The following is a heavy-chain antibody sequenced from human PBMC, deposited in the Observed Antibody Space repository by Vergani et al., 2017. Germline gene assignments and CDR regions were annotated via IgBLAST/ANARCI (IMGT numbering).Heavy chain of an antibody. D-gene: IGHD6-13*01. V-gene: IGHV1-2*02. CDR1: GYTFTSYY. CDR3: ARGVVAAAAPSGLFDY. CDR2: INPNSGGT. J-gene: IGHJ4*02. Sequence: QVQLVQSGAEVKKPGASVKVSCKASGYTFTSYYMHWVRQAPGQGLEWMGIINPNSGGTNYAQKFQGRVTMTRDTSISTAYMELSRLRSDDTAVYYCARGVVAAAAPSGLFDYWGQGTLVTVSS.